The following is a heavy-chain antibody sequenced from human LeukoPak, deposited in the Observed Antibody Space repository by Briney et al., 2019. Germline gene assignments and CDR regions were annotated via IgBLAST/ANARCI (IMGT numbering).Heavy chain of an antibody. Sequence: AAVTVSFTASGYTFTSYGISWVRQAPGQGLGWMGWISACNGNTNYAQNLQGRVTMATETSTSTAYMELRSLRSDDTAVYYCVRDFRPIAVARGYYYGMDVWGQGTTVTVSS. CDR3: VRDFRPIAVARGYYYGMDV. D-gene: IGHD6-19*01. CDR2: ISACNGNT. V-gene: IGHV1-18*01. CDR1: GYTFTSYG. J-gene: IGHJ6*02.